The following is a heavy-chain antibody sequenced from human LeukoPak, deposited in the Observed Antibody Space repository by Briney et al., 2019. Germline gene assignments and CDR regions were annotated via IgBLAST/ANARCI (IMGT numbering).Heavy chain of an antibody. J-gene: IGHJ4*02. CDR1: GGSISSSSYY. CDR3: ARLRSGVVAATDY. Sequence: PSETLSLTCTVSGGSISSSSYYWGWIRQPPGKGLEWIGSIYYSGSTYYNPSLKSRVTISVGTSKNQFSLKLSSVTGADTAVYYCARLRSGVVAATDYWGQGTLVTVSS. D-gene: IGHD2-15*01. V-gene: IGHV4-39*01. CDR2: IYYSGST.